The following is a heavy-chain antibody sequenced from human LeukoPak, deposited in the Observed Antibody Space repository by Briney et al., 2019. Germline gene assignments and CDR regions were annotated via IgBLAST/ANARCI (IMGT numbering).Heavy chain of an antibody. CDR3: ARLTQRVGYCSGGSCYTSQDY. J-gene: IGHJ4*02. V-gene: IGHV4-59*08. CDR1: GGSISSYY. D-gene: IGHD2-15*01. CDR2: IYYSGST. Sequence: PSETLSLTCTVSGGSISSYYWSWIRQPPGKGLEWIGYIYYSGSTNYNPSLKSRVTISVDTSKNQFSLKLSSVTAADTAVYYCARLTQRVGYCSGGSCYTSQDYWGREPWSPSPQ.